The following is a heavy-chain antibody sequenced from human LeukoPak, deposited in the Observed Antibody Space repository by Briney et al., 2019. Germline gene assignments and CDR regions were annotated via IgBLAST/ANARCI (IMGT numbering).Heavy chain of an antibody. CDR1: CGSLTSFY. CDR2: ISLSGLT. D-gene: IGHD3-10*01. V-gene: IGHV4-4*07. CDR3: SRENGAFSPFGF. Sequence: KPSETPSPTRTVSCGSLTSFYWGLVPPSPRPGLGGIGEISLSGLTNYSPSLNSRVTMSLDMPKNQLSLNLSSVTAADTAVYYCSRENGAFSPFGFWGQGTLVTVTP. J-gene: IGHJ4*02.